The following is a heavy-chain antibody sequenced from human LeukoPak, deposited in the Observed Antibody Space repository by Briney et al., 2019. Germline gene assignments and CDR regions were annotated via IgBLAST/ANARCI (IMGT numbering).Heavy chain of an antibody. V-gene: IGHV1-46*01. Sequence: ASVKVSCKASGYTFTSYYMHWLRQAPGQGLEWMGIINPSGGSTNYAQKFQGRVTMTRDMSTSTVYMELSSVRSEDTAVYYCARARYDILTGDDAFDIWGQGTMVTVSS. CDR1: GYTFTSYY. J-gene: IGHJ3*02. CDR3: ARARYDILTGDDAFDI. D-gene: IGHD3-9*01. CDR2: INPSGGST.